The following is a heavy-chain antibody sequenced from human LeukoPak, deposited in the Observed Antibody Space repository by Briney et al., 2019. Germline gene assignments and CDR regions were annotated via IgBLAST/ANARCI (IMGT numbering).Heavy chain of an antibody. CDR2: IFSGGSA. D-gene: IGHD3-10*01. CDR1: GFTVSSNY. V-gene: IGHV3-53*01. J-gene: IGHJ4*02. CDR3: AREAVWFGEPHYFDF. Sequence: GGSLRLSCAASGFTVSSNYMSWVRQAPGKGLEWVSVIFSGGSAHYADSVKGRFTISGDTSKNTLSLQMNSLRADDTAVYFCAREAVWFGEPHYFDFWGQGTLVTVSS.